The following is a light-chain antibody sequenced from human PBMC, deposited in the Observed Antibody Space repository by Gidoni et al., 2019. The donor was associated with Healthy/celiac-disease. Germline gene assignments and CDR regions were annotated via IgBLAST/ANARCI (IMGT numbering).Light chain of an antibody. Sequence: DIQMTQSPSTLAAFVGDRVTSTCRASQSISSWLAWYQQQPGKAPKLLIYKASSLESGVPSRFSGIGSGTEVTLTISSLQPDDCATYYCQQYNSYSKTFXQXTKVEIK. J-gene: IGKJ1*01. V-gene: IGKV1-5*03. CDR3: QQYNSYSKT. CDR2: KAS. CDR1: QSISSW.